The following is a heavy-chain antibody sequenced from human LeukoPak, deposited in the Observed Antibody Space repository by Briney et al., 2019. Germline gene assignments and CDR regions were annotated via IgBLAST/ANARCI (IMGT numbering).Heavy chain of an antibody. J-gene: IGHJ4*02. CDR3: ARDNGYYGSGSYSFDY. CDR1: GGTFSSYA. Sequence: ASVKVSCKASGGTFSSYAISWVRQAPGQGLEWMGGIIPIFGTANYAQKFRGRVTITADESTSTAYMELSSLRSEDTAVYYCARDNGYYGSGSYSFDYWGQGTLVTVSS. D-gene: IGHD3-10*01. CDR2: IIPIFGTA. V-gene: IGHV1-69*13.